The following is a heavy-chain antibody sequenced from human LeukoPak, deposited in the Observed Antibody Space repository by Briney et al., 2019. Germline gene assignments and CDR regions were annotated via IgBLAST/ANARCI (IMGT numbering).Heavy chain of an antibody. CDR1: GFTFSSYA. CDR2: ISGSDAGT. D-gene: IGHD7-27*01. J-gene: IGHJ4*02. Sequence: GGSLRLSCAASGFTFSSYAMSWVRQAPGKGLEWVSAISGSDAGTYSADSVQGRFSISRDNSKNTLILQMNSLRVEDTAVYYCAKALYDSTGDGYWGQGTLVTISS. V-gene: IGHV3-23*01. CDR3: AKALYDSTGDGY.